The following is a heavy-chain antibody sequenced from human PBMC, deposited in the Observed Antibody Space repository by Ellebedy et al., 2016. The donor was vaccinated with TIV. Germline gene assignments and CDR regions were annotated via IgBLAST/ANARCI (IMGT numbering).Heavy chain of an antibody. J-gene: IGHJ2*01. CDR2: INHSGST. Sequence: SETLSLTXAVYGGSFSGYYWSWIRQPPGKGLEWIGEINHSGSTNYNPSLKSRVTISVDTSKNQFSLKLRSVTAADTAVYYCARAISYDSSGPSHWYFDLWGRGTLVTVSS. CDR1: GGSFSGYY. D-gene: IGHD3-22*01. CDR3: ARAISYDSSGPSHWYFDL. V-gene: IGHV4-34*01.